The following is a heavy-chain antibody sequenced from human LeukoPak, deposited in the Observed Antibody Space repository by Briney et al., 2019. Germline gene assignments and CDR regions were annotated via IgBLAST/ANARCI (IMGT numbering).Heavy chain of an antibody. V-gene: IGHV3-23*01. CDR2: ISGSGGST. Sequence: GGSLRLSCAASGFTFSSYAMSWVRQAPGKGLEWVSAISGSGGSTYYADSVKGRFTISRDNSKNTLYLQMNSLRAEDTAVYYCAKQGARITMIVVVIKRGYYFDYWGQGTLVTVSS. D-gene: IGHD3-22*01. CDR1: GFTFSSYA. CDR3: AKQGARITMIVVVIKRGYYFDY. J-gene: IGHJ4*02.